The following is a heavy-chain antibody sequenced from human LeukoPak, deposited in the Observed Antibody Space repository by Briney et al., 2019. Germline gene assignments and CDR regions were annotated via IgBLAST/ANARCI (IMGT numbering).Heavy chain of an antibody. D-gene: IGHD3-22*01. CDR1: GFTFSDYY. J-gene: IGHJ4*02. CDR2: ISGSGGST. CDR3: AKTTYYDSSGYFVPFDY. Sequence: PGGSLRLSCAASGFTFSDYYMSWIRQAPGKGLEWVSAISGSGGSTYYADSVKGRFTISRDNSKNTLYLQMNSLRAEDTAVYYCAKTTYYDSSGYFVPFDYWGQGTLVTVSS. V-gene: IGHV3-23*01.